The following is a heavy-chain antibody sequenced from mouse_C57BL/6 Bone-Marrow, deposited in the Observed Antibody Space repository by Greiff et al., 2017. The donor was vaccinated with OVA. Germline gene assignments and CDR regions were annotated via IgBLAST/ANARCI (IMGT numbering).Heavy chain of an antibody. D-gene: IGHD1-1*01. J-gene: IGHJ2*01. CDR3: TREGIITTVVVPFDY. CDR1: GYTFTDYE. V-gene: IGHV1-15*01. CDR2: IDPETGGT. Sequence: VQLQQSGAELVRPGASVTLSCKASGYTFTDYEMHWVKQTPVHGLEWIGAIDPETGGTAYNQKFKGKAILTADKSSSTAYMELRSLTSEDSAVYYWTREGIITTVVVPFDYWGQGTTLTVSS.